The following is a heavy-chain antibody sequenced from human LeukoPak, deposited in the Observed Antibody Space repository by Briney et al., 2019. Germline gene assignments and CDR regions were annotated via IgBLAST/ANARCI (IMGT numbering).Heavy chain of an antibody. V-gene: IGHV1-69*13. CDR1: GGTFSSYA. D-gene: IGHD3-22*01. CDR3: ARALGPYYYDSSGYYLDY. Sequence: ASVKVSCKASGGTFSSYAISWVRQAPGQGLEWMGGINPIFGTANYAQKFQGGVTITADESTSTAYMELSSLRSEDTAVYYCARALGPYYYDSSGYYLDYWGQGTLVTVSS. J-gene: IGHJ4*02. CDR2: INPIFGTA.